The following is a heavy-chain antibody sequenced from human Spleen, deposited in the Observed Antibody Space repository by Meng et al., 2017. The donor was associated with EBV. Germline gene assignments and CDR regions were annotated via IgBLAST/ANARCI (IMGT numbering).Heavy chain of an antibody. CDR3: AIRPGIAAAQDP. CDR1: GGSFIGYY. CDR2: INHSGST. J-gene: IGHJ5*02. D-gene: IGHD6-13*01. Sequence: HGQLRPWGPGLLNPPETLSLTFPVYGGSFIGYYWSWTRQPPGKGLEWIGEINHSGSTNYNPSLKSRVTISVDTSKNQFSLKLSSVTAADTAVYYCAIRPGIAAAQDPWGQGTLVTVSS. V-gene: IGHV4-34*01.